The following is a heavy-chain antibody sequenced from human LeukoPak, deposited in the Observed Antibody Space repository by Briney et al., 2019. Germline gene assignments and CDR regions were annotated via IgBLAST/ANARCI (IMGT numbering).Heavy chain of an antibody. CDR1: GFTFDEYC. CDR3: ARDGGSASWPGPCDY. V-gene: IGHV3-20*04. D-gene: IGHD3-10*01. J-gene: IGHJ4*02. CDR2: INWNGGST. Sequence: PGGSVRLSCAASGFTFDEYCMRWVRQAPGKGLEGVSGINWNGGSTGYADSVKERFTDSRDNAKNSLYLQMISLRAEDTALYYWARDGGSASWPGPCDYWGQGTLVTVSS.